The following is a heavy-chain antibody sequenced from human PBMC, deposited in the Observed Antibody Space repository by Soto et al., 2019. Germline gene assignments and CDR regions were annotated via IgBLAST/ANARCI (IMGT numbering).Heavy chain of an antibody. J-gene: IGHJ4*02. Sequence: SETLSLTCRVTGSISSFYWSWIRQPAGKGLEWIGRIYYSGTANYNPSLRSRVTLSVDTSKNQFSLKLNSMTAADTAVYYCAAPPSTYGYVFESGGQGTLVPVSS. CDR1: GSISSFY. CDR3: AAPPSTYGYVFES. V-gene: IGHV4-4*07. D-gene: IGHD3-16*01. CDR2: IYYSGTA.